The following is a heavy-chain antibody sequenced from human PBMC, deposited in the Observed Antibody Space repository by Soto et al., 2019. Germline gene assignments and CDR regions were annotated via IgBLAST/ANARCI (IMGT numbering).Heavy chain of an antibody. CDR2: ISGSGGIT. CDR1: GFTFSSYA. V-gene: IGHV3-23*01. J-gene: IGHJ6*02. D-gene: IGHD3-22*01. CDR3: ARYDSSGYYWPYYYYGMDV. Sequence: GGSLRLSCAASGFTFSSYAMSWVRQAPGKGLEWVSAISGSGGITYYADYVKGRFTISRDNSNNTLYLKMNSLRAEDTAVYYCARYDSSGYYWPYYYYGMDVWGQGTTVTVSS.